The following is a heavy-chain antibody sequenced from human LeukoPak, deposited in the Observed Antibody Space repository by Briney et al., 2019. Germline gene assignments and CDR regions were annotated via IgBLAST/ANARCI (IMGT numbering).Heavy chain of an antibody. V-gene: IGHV1-46*01. CDR3: ARDGHSSSWLLDGDWFDP. CDR2: INPTGGST. J-gene: IGHJ5*02. Sequence: ASVKVSCKASGYTFTSYYMHWVRQAPGQGLEWMGLINPTGGSTGYAQKYQGRVTMTRGMSTSTVYMELSSLRSEDTAVYYCARDGHSSSWLLDGDWFDPWGQGTLVTVSS. CDR1: GYTFTSYY. D-gene: IGHD6-13*01.